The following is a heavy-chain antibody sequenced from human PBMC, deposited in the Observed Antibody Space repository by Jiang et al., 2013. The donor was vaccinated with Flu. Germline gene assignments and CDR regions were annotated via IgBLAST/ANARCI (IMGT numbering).Heavy chain of an antibody. V-gene: IGHV3-30*14. CDR3: ASPPTPYTSSWVLRLDY. Sequence: VQLVESGGGVVQPGRSLRLSCAASGFSFSSYAMHWVRQAPGKGLEWVAVISYEGSNKHYADSVKGRFTISRDNSKNTLYLQMNSLRVEDTAVYYCASPPTPYTSSWVLRLDYWGQGTLVTVSS. CDR2: ISYEGSNK. J-gene: IGHJ4*02. CDR1: GFSFSSYA. D-gene: IGHD6-13*01.